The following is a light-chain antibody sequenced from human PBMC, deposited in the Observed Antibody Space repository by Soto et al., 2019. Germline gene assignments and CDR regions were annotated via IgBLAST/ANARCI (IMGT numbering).Light chain of an antibody. CDR3: CSYAGTYTFV. CDR1: SSDVGHYNY. Sequence: QSVLTQPRSVSGSPGQSVTISCAGTSSDVGHYNYVSWYRQHPGKAPKLIIYDVSQRPSGVPDRFSGSKSGNTASLTISGLQAEDEADYYCCSYAGTYTFVFVTGTKAPS. CDR2: DVS. J-gene: IGLJ1*01. V-gene: IGLV2-11*01.